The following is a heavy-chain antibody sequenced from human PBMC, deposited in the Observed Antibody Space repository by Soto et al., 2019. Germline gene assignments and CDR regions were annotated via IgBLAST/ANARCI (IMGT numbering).Heavy chain of an antibody. CDR1: GFTFSSYG. J-gene: IGHJ5*02. CDR2: VWNDGTNP. D-gene: IGHD1-7*01. V-gene: IGHV3-33*01. Sequence: QVQLVESGGGVVQTGRSLRLSCAASGFTFSSYGMHWVRLTPGKGLEWVALVWNDGTNPYYADSVQGRFTISRDNSKNTLYLQKNSLSDEDTAVYYCAIDNVASTNYFWFDPRGQGTLVTVSS. CDR3: AIDNVASTNYFWFDP.